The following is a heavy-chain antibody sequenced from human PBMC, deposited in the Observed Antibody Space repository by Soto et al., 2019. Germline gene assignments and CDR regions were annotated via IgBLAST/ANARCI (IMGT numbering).Heavy chain of an antibody. D-gene: IGHD3-10*01. CDR2: IYSSGTT. V-gene: IGHV4-30-4*01. J-gene: IGHJ4*02. Sequence: TLSLTCTVSCASISSGNYYWSWIRQPPGKGLEWIGYIYSSGTTYYNPSLESRVTISVDTPKNQFSLKVRSMTAADTAVYYCARGGGFLGYWGQGTLVTVSS. CDR1: CASISSGNYY. CDR3: ARGGGFLGY.